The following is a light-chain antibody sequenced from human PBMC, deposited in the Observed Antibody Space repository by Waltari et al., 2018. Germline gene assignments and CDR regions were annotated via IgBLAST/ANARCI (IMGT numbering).Light chain of an antibody. CDR2: WAS. V-gene: IGKV4-1*01. CDR3: QQYYSTPYT. J-gene: IGKJ2*01. CDR1: QSVLYSSNNNNY. Sequence: DIVMTQSPDSLAVSLVERATINGKSSQSVLYSSNNNNYLAWYQQKPGQSPKLLIYWASTRESGVPDRFSGSGSGADFTLTISTLQAEDVAVYYCQQYYSTPYTFGQGTRLEIK.